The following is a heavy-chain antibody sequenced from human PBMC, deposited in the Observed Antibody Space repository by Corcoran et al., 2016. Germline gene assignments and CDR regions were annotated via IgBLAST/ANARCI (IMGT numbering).Heavy chain of an antibody. J-gene: IGHJ4*02. CDR2: ISDDGSNK. CDR3: ARDNRRWAFDY. Sequence: QVQLVESGGGVVQPGRSLRLSCAASGFTFSRNGVHWVRQAPGKGLEWVAVISDDGSNKYYTDSVKGRFTISRDDSKNTLHLQMNSLRPEDTAVYDCARDNRRWAFDYWGQGTLVTVPS. V-gene: IGHV3-30*03. CDR1: GFTFSRNG.